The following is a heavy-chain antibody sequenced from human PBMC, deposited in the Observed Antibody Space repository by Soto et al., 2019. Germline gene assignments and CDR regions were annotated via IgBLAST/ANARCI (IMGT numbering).Heavy chain of an antibody. CDR1: GGSISSGDYY. CDR3: ALCFGEFLNLFDP. Sequence: SETLSLTCTVSGGSISSGDYYWSWIRQPPGKGLEWIGYIYYSGSTYYNPSLKSRVTISVDTSKNQFSLKLSSVTAADTAVYYCALCFGEFLNLFDPWGQGTLVTVSS. D-gene: IGHD3-10*01. CDR2: IYYSGST. V-gene: IGHV4-30-4*02. J-gene: IGHJ5*02.